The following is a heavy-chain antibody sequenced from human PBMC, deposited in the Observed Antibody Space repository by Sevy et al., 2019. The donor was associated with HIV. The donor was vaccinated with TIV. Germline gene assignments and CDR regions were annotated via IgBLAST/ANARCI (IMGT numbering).Heavy chain of an antibody. CDR1: GFPLVNYG. CDR3: AKSYFGSGTSYGMDL. V-gene: IGHV3-30*02. J-gene: IGHJ6*02. Sequence: GGSLRLSCVASGFPLVNYGMKWVRQAPGKGLEWVASIRYDETKKSYADSVKGRFTISRDISKNTVYLQMNSVRPEDTAIYYCAKSYFGSGTSYGMDLWGRGTTVTVSS. D-gene: IGHD3-10*01. CDR2: IRYDETKK.